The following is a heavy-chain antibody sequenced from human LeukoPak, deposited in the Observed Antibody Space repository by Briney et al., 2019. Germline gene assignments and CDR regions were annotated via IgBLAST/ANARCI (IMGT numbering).Heavy chain of an antibody. D-gene: IGHD6-6*01. Sequence: GGSLRLSCAASGFTFSSYEMNWVRQAPGKGLEWVSSISTSSTYIHYADSVKGRFTISRDNAKNSLYLQMNSLRAEDTAVYYCARDEYSSSPGYFDYWGQGTLVTVSS. V-gene: IGHV3-21*01. J-gene: IGHJ4*02. CDR2: ISTSSTYI. CDR1: GFTFSSYE. CDR3: ARDEYSSSPGYFDY.